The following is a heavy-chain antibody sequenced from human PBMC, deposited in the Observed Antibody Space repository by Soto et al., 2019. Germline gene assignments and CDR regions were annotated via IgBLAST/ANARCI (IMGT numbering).Heavy chain of an antibody. CDR3: ARDFGAVAARPVDY. V-gene: IGHV3-30-3*01. Sequence: GGSLRLSCAASGFTFSSYAMHWVRQAPGKGLEWVAVISYDGSNKYYADSVKGRFTISRDNSKNTLYLQMNSLRAEDTAVYYCARDFGAVAARPVDYWGPGTLVTVSS. CDR2: ISYDGSNK. J-gene: IGHJ4*02. D-gene: IGHD6-6*01. CDR1: GFTFSSYA.